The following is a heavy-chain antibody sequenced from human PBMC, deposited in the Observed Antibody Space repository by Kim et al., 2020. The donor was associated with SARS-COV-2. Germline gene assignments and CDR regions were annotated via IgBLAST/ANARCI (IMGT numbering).Heavy chain of an antibody. CDR3: ARTHGYSSALNRGRYFDL. V-gene: IGHV5-51*01. J-gene: IGHJ2*01. CDR2: IYPGDSDT. Sequence: GESLKISCKGSGYSFTSYWIGWVRQMPGKGLEWMGIIYPGDSDTRYSPSFQGLVTISADKSISTAYLQWSSLKASDTAMYYCARTHGYSSALNRGRYFDLWGRGTLVTVSS. CDR1: GYSFTSYW. D-gene: IGHD6-19*01.